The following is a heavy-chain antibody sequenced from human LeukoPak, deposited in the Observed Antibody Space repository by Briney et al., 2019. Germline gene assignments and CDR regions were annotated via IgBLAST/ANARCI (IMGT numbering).Heavy chain of an antibody. J-gene: IGHJ4*02. D-gene: IGHD5-18*01. CDR2: IRSKANSYAT. CDR1: GFPFSGSA. V-gene: IGHV3-73*01. Sequence: GGSLRLSCAASGFPFSGSAMHWVRQASGKGLEWVGRIRSKANSYATAYAASVKGRFTISRDDSKNTAYLQMNSLKTEDTAVYYCAREYSYGLDYWGQGTLVTVSS. CDR3: AREYSYGLDY.